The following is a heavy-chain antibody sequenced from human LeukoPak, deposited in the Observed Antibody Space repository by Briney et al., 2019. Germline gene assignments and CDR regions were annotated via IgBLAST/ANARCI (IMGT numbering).Heavy chain of an antibody. V-gene: IGHV1-8*01. CDR1: GYTFTSYD. D-gene: IGHD3-22*01. Sequence: ASVKVSCKASGYTFTSYDINWVRQATGQGLEWMGWMNPNSGNTGYAQKFQGRVTMTRNTSISTAYMELSSLRSEDTAVYYCARSLKVYYYDSSAGYWGQGTLVTVSS. CDR3: ARSLKVYYYDSSAGY. CDR2: MNPNSGNT. J-gene: IGHJ4*02.